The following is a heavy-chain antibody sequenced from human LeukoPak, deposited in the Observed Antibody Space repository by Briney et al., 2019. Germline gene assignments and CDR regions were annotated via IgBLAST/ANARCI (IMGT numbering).Heavy chain of an antibody. CDR3: ARDWGYSGYDHFDY. Sequence: GGSLRLSCAASGFTFSSYAMHWVRQAPGKGLEWVAVISYDGSNKYYADSVKGRFTISRDNSKNTLYLQMNSLRAEDTAVYYCARDWGYSGYDHFDYWGQGTLVTVSS. D-gene: IGHD5-12*01. CDR1: GFTFSSYA. V-gene: IGHV3-30-3*01. J-gene: IGHJ4*02. CDR2: ISYDGSNK.